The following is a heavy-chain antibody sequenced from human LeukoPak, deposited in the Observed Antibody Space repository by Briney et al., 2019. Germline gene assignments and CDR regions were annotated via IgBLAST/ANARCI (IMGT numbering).Heavy chain of an antibody. V-gene: IGHV3-21*01. CDR2: ISSSSSYI. CDR1: GFTFSSYS. Sequence: GGSLRLSRAASGFTFSSYSMNSVRQAPGEGLEWVSSISSSSSYIYYADSVRGRFTISRDNAKNSLYLQMNSLRAEDTAVYYCARGDIVVVPAAMIWNYWGQGTLVTVSS. CDR3: ARGDIVVVPAAMIWNY. J-gene: IGHJ4*02. D-gene: IGHD2-2*01.